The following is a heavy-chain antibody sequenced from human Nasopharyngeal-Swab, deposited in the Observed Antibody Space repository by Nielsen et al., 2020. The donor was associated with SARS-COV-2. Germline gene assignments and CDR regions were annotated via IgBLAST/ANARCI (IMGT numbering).Heavy chain of an antibody. V-gene: IGHV3-33*01. J-gene: IGHJ6*02. Sequence: GESLKISCAASGFTFSSYGMHWVRQAPGKVLECVAVICYDGSNKYYADSVKGRFTISRDNSKNTLYLQMNSLRAEDTAVYYCAGGQGTVTTYYYYGMDVWGQGTTVTVSS. CDR3: AGGQGTVTTYYYYGMDV. D-gene: IGHD4-17*01. CDR2: ICYDGSNK. CDR1: GFTFSSYG.